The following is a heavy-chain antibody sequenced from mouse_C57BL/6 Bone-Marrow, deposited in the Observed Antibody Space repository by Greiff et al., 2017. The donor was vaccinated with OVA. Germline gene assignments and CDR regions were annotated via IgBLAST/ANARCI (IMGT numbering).Heavy chain of an antibody. CDR2: ISSGSSTI. Sequence: EVQLMESGGGLVKPGGSLKLSCAASGFTFSDYGMHWVRQAPEKGLEWVAYISSGSSTIYYADTVKGRFTISRDNAKNTLFLQMTSLRSEDTAMYYCARPYYGSKGGYYFDYWGQGTTLTVSS. D-gene: IGHD1-1*01. CDR1: GFTFSDYG. J-gene: IGHJ2*01. V-gene: IGHV5-17*01. CDR3: ARPYYGSKGGYYFDY.